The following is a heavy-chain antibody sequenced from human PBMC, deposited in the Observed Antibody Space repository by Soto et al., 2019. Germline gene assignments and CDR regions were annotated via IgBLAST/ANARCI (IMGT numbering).Heavy chain of an antibody. CDR2: IYWDDDK. J-gene: IGHJ4*02. CDR1: GFSLTTSGVG. V-gene: IGHV2-5*02. CDR3: AHRVLRTVFGVVTTTAIYFDF. D-gene: IGHD3-3*01. Sequence: QITLNESGPTVVRPTETLTLTCRFSGFSLTTSGVGVGWIRQSPGKAPAWLALIYWDDDKRYSASLKSRLTITKDTSKNQVVLTVSDLDPTDTATYYCAHRVLRTVFGVVTTTAIYFDFWGQGTPVAVSS.